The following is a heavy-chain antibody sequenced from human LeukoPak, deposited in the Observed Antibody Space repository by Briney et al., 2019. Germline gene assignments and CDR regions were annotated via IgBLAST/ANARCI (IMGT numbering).Heavy chain of an antibody. CDR1: GYTFTSYY. Sequence: ASVKVPCKASGYTFTSYYMHWVRQAPGQGLEWMGIINPSGGSTSYAQKFQGRVTMTRDTSTSTVYMELSSLRSEDTAVYYCARSLAAARYWFDPWGQGTLVTVSS. CDR3: ARSLAAARYWFDP. CDR2: INPSGGST. V-gene: IGHV1-46*01. D-gene: IGHD6-13*01. J-gene: IGHJ5*02.